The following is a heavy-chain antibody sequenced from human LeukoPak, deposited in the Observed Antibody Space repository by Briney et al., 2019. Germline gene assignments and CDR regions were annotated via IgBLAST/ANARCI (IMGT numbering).Heavy chain of an antibody. CDR1: GGSLSSYY. J-gene: IGHJ4*02. D-gene: IGHD6-19*01. CDR3: AGHTYTGLGDY. Sequence: SETPSPTRPVSGGSLSSYYWGWPRQPPGEGLEWIGYIYYSGSTNYNPSLKSRVTISVDTSKNQFSLKLSSVTAADTAVYYCAGHTYTGLGDYWGQGTLVTVSS. CDR2: IYYSGST. V-gene: IGHV4-59*01.